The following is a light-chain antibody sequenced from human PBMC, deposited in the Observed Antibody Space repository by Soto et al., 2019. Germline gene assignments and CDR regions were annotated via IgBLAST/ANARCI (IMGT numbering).Light chain of an antibody. CDR2: DAS. Sequence: DIQVTQSPSSLSASVGDRFTITCHASQDINNYLSWYQQNPGKAPKILIYDASNLETGVPSRFSGSGSGTDFTFTISSLQPEDIATYYCQQYANLPITFGQGTRLEIK. CDR1: QDINNY. V-gene: IGKV1-33*01. J-gene: IGKJ5*01. CDR3: QQYANLPIT.